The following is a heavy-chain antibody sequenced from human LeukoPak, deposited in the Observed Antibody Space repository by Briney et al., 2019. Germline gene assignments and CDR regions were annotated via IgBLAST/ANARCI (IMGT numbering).Heavy chain of an antibody. D-gene: IGHD6-19*01. J-gene: IGHJ4*02. Sequence: SETLSLTCTVSGGSISSYYWSWIRQPPGKGLEWIGYIYCSGSTNYNPSLKSRVTISVDTSKNQFSLKLSSVTAADTAVYYCARHEEEQWLVQTGYFDYWGQGTLVTVSS. CDR3: ARHEEEQWLVQTGYFDY. CDR2: IYCSGST. V-gene: IGHV4-59*08. CDR1: GGSISSYY.